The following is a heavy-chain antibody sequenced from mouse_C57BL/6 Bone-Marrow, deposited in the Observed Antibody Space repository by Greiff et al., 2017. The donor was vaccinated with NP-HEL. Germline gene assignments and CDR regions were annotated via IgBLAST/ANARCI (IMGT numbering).Heavy chain of an antibody. D-gene: IGHD2-4*01. Sequence: QVQLQQSGPELVKPGASVKISCKASGYAFSSSWMNWVKQRPGKGLEWIGRIYPGDGDTNYNGKFKGKATLTADKSSSTAYMQLSSLTSEDSAVYFCARGYDYFYWGQGTTLTVSS. J-gene: IGHJ2*01. CDR1: GYAFSSSW. CDR2: IYPGDGDT. CDR3: ARGYDYFY. V-gene: IGHV1-82*01.